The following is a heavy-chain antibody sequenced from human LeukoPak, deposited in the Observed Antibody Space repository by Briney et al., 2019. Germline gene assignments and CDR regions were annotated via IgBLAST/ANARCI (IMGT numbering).Heavy chain of an antibody. V-gene: IGHV3-23*01. CDR2: ISVSGDST. J-gene: IGHJ6*01. D-gene: IGHD1-26*01. CDR3: AKMKGHPLPKYYTDV. Sequence: PGGSLRLSCAASGFSFSTYAMNWVRQAPGKELEWVATISVSGDSTFYADSVQGRFTISRDNSKNTLYLEMNSLRAEDTAIYYCAKMKGHPLPKYYTDVWGQGTTVTVSS. CDR1: GFSFSTYA.